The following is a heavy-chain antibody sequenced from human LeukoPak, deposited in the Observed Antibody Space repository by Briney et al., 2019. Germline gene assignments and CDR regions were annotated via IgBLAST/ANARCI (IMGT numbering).Heavy chain of an antibody. V-gene: IGHV1-69*13. D-gene: IGHD3-3*01. CDR2: IILIFVTA. CDR1: GGTFSSYA. J-gene: IGHJ5*02. CDR3: ARAHEGRVDTIFGVVIIPTAWFDP. Sequence: SVKVSSKASGGTFSSYAISWERQAPGQGLEWMGGIILIFVTANYAQKFQGRVTITADESTSTAYMELRSLRSEDTAVYYCARAHEGRVDTIFGVVIIPTAWFDPWGQGTLVTVSS.